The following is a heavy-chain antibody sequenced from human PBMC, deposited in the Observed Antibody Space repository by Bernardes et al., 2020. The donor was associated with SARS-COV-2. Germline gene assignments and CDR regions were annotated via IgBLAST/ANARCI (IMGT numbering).Heavy chain of an antibody. D-gene: IGHD2-8*01. CDR1: GFTFDDYA. Sequence: GGSLRLSCAASGFTFDDYALHWVRQVPGKGLEWVSLLSWNGGTLYYADSVKGRFTISRDNSRNSLSLQMNSLRAEDTALYYCVKESSNGVPYCDYWGQGSLVNVSS. CDR2: LSWNGGTL. V-gene: IGHV3-43D*04. J-gene: IGHJ4*02. CDR3: VKESSNGVPYCDY.